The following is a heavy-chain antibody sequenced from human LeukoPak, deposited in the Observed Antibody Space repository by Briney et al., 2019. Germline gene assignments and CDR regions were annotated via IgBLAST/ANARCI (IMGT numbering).Heavy chain of an antibody. V-gene: IGHV4-59*01. J-gene: IGHJ4*02. CDR2: MYDSGST. CDR1: GGSFSSYY. Sequence: PSETLSLTCTVSGGSFSSYYWSWIRQPPGKGLELIGYMYDSGSTNYNPSLKSRVTISVDTSKNQFSLRLNSVTAADTAVYYCAGHGGSYTFDLWGQGVLVTVSS. D-gene: IGHD1-26*01. CDR3: AGHGGSYTFDL.